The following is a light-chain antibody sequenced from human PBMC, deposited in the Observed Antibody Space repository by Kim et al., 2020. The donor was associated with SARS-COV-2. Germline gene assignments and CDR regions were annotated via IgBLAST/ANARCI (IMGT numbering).Light chain of an antibody. CDR3: QQYSSSPET. V-gene: IGKV3D-20*01. CDR1: QMIGRNY. J-gene: IGKJ1*01. Sequence: QGEVKPLAGGADQMIGRNYLAGCQRKPGRAPRAHIYGAASRATGIPDRFSGSGSGTDFTLTITRREPEDFAVYYCQQYSSSPETFGQGTKVEVK. CDR2: GAA.